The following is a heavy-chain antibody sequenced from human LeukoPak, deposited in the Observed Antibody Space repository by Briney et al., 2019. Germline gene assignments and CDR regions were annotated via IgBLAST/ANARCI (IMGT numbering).Heavy chain of an antibody. CDR2: IYPGDSHT. CDR3: ARLYTTLTRFIWVRFDC. J-gene: IGHJ5*01. V-gene: IGHV5-51*01. Sequence: GESLKISCKTSGYTFTNYWIAWVRQMPGQGLEWMGIIYPGDSHTRYSPSSQGQVTISADKSITTAYLQWSSLKASDTAIYYCARLYTTLTRFIWVRFDCWGQGTLVPVFS. D-gene: IGHD1-1*01. CDR1: GYTFTNYW.